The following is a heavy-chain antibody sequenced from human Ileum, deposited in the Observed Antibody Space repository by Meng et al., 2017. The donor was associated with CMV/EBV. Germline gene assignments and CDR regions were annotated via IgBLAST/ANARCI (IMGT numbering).Heavy chain of an antibody. D-gene: IGHD6-13*01. Sequence: LTVSVPGLGNPSQTLSLSCTVHGASHSSGDYYWSWIRQPPGKGLEWIGYIFFSGNTYYNPSLNNRVIISIDTPRNQFSLKVDSVTAADTAVYYCARFRIAALGNLFDPWGHGTLVTVSS. CDR2: IFFSGNT. V-gene: IGHV4-30-4*08. CDR3: ARFRIAALGNLFDP. CDR1: GASHSSGDYY. J-gene: IGHJ5*02.